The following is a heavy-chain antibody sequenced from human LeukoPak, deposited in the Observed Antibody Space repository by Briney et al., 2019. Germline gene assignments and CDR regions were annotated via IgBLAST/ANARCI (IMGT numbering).Heavy chain of an antibody. Sequence: PSETLSLTFTVSGGSISSYYWSWIRQPPGKGLEWIGYIYYSGSTNYNPSLKSRVTISVDTSKNQFSLKLSSVTAADTAVYYCARSLPSSGWFDYWGQGTLVTVSS. D-gene: IGHD3-22*01. CDR3: ARSLPSSGWFDY. CDR1: GGSISSYY. CDR2: IYYSGST. J-gene: IGHJ4*02. V-gene: IGHV4-59*01.